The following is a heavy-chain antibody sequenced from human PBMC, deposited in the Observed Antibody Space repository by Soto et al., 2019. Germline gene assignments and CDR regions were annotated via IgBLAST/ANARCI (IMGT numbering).Heavy chain of an antibody. CDR2: ISSTSDYI. Sequence: EVQLVESGGGLVKPGGSLRLSCAASGFTFSSYSMNWVRQAPGKGLEWVSSISSTSDYIYYTDSVKGRFTISRDNAKNSLYLQMNSLRAEDSAVYYYARVYYYDSSGFLIWGQGTLVTVSS. CDR3: ARVYYYDSSGFLI. CDR1: GFTFSSYS. D-gene: IGHD3-22*01. J-gene: IGHJ4*02. V-gene: IGHV3-21*01.